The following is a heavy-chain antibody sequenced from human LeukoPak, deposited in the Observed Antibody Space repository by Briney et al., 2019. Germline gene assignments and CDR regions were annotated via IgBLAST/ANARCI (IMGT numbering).Heavy chain of an antibody. Sequence: GGSLRLSCAASGFTVSSNYMSWVRQAPGKGLEWVSVIYSGGSTYYADSVKGRFTISRDNSKNTLCLQMNSLRAEDTAVYYCARGRRDGYNPRGYYFDYWGQGTLVTVSS. CDR2: IYSGGST. J-gene: IGHJ4*02. CDR3: ARGRRDGYNPRGYYFDY. CDR1: GFTVSSNY. V-gene: IGHV3-53*01. D-gene: IGHD5-24*01.